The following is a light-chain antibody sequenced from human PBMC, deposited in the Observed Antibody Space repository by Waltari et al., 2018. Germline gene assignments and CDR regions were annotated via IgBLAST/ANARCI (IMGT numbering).Light chain of an antibody. J-gene: IGLJ3*02. V-gene: IGLV2-18*02. CDR2: EVT. CDR1: SSDVGNYNH. Sequence: QSALTQPPSVSGSPGQSVTISCTGTSSDVGNYNHVSWYQQSPGTAPKLIIYEVTNRPSGVPDRFSGSKSGNTASLTISGLQAEDESDYYCSSSTSSITWVVGGGTKLTVL. CDR3: SSSTSSITWV.